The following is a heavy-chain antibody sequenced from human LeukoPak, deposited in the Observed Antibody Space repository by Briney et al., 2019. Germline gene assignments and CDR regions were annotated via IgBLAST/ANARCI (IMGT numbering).Heavy chain of an antibody. J-gene: IGHJ4*02. CDR3: ARGIRQWLVFDY. D-gene: IGHD6-19*01. Sequence: SVKVSCKASGGTFSSYAISRVRQAPGQGLEWMGRIIPILGIANYAQKFQGRVTITADKSTSTAYMELSSLRSEDTAVYYCARGIRQWLVFDYWGQGTLVTVSS. CDR1: GGTFSSYA. CDR2: IIPILGIA. V-gene: IGHV1-69*04.